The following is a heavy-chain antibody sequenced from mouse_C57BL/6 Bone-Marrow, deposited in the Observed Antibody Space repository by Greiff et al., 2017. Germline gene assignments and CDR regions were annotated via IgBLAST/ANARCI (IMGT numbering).Heavy chain of an antibody. V-gene: IGHV1-26*01. D-gene: IGHD1-1*02. Sequence: VQLQQSGPELVKPGASVKISCKASGYTFTDYYMNWVKQSHGKSLEWIGDINPNNGGTSYNQKFKGKATLTVDKSSSTAYMELRSLTSEDSAVYYCARRGLWNYYAMDYWGQGTSVTVSS. CDR2: INPNNGGT. CDR3: ARRGLWNYYAMDY. CDR1: GYTFTDYY. J-gene: IGHJ4*01.